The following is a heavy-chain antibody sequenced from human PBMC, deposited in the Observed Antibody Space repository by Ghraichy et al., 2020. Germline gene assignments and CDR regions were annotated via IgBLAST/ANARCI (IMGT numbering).Heavy chain of an antibody. D-gene: IGHD6-19*01. V-gene: IGHV3-23*01. CDR2: ISGSGGST. CDR1: GFTFSSYA. Sequence: GGSLRLSCAASGFTFSSYAMSWVRQAPGKGLEWVSAISGSGGSTYYADSVKGRFTISRDNSKNTLYLQMNSLRAEDTAVYYCAKDNHGYWQWLGTNWFDPWGQGTLVTVSS. J-gene: IGHJ5*02. CDR3: AKDNHGYWQWLGTNWFDP.